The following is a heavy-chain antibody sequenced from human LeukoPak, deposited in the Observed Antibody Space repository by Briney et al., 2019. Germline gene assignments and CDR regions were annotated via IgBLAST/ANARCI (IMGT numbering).Heavy chain of an antibody. Sequence: GGSLRLSCAASGFTFSDYYMSWIRQAPGKGLEWVSYISSSGNSIYDADSVKGRFTISRDNAKNSLYLQMNSLRAEDTAVYYCARVDIVATIGGDYFDYWGQGTLVTVSS. D-gene: IGHD5-12*01. J-gene: IGHJ4*02. CDR2: ISSSGNSI. V-gene: IGHV3-11*01. CDR1: GFTFSDYY. CDR3: ARVDIVATIGGDYFDY.